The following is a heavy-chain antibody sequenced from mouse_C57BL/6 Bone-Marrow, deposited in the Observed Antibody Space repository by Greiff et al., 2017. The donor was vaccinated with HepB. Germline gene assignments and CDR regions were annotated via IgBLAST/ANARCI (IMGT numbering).Heavy chain of an antibody. V-gene: IGHV1-11*01. CDR2: IYPVSGET. Sequence: QVQLKQSGAELASPGASVTLSCKASGYIFTDHIMNWVKKRPGQGLEWIGRIYPVSGETNYNQKFMGKATFSVDRSSSTVYMVLNSLTSEDPAVYYCGRGYYDYDGSFYYAMDYWGQGTSVTVSS. J-gene: IGHJ4*01. CDR3: GRGYYDYDGSFYYAMDY. CDR1: GYIFTDHI. D-gene: IGHD2-4*01.